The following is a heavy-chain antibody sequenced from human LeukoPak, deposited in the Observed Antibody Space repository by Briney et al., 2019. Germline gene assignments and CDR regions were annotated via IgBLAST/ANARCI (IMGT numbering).Heavy chain of an antibody. CDR3: AREMGADGMDV. D-gene: IGHD2-8*01. Sequence: TGGSLRLSCAASGFTFSSYDMHWVRQATGKGLEWVSAIGTAGDTYYPGSVKGRFTISRENAKISLYLQMNSLRAGDTGVYYCAREMGADGMDVWGQGTTVTVSS. V-gene: IGHV3-13*01. J-gene: IGHJ6*02. CDR1: GFTFSSYD. CDR2: IGTAGDT.